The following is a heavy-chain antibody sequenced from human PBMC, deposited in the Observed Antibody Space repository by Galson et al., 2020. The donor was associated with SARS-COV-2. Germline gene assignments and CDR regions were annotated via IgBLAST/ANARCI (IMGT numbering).Heavy chain of an antibody. J-gene: IGHJ6*02. CDR1: GFSLSTSGMC. CDR2: IDWHDDK. Sequence: ESGPTLVKPTQTLTLTCTFSGFSLSTSGMCVSWIRQPPGKALEWLARIDWHDDKYYSTSLKTRLTISKDTSKNQVVLTMTNMDPVDTATYYCARTVGVAVSGVSYYYGTDAWGQGTTVTVSS. D-gene: IGHD6-19*01. CDR3: ARTVGVAVSGVSYYYGTDA. V-gene: IGHV2-70*11.